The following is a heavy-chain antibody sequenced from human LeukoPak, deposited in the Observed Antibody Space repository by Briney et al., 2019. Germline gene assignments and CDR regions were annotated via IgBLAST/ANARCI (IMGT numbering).Heavy chain of an antibody. CDR2: ISAYNGNT. CDR3: ARRDHLYDYVWGSYRYYFDY. CDR1: GYTFTSYG. D-gene: IGHD3-16*02. V-gene: IGHV1-18*01. J-gene: IGHJ4*02. Sequence: ASVKVSCKASGYTFTSYGISWVRQAPGQGLEWMGWISAYNGNTNYAQKLQGRVTMTTDTSTSTAYMELRSLRSDDTAVYYCARRDHLYDYVWGSYRYYFDYWGQGTLVTVSS.